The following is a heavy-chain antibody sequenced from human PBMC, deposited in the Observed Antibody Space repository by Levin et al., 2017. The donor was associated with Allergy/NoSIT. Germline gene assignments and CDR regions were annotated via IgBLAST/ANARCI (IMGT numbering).Heavy chain of an antibody. CDR3: AKIFIVGATSFADFDY. D-gene: IGHD1-26*01. Sequence: GESLKISCAASGFTFSSYGMHWVRQAPGKGLEWVAVISYDGSNKYYADSVKGRFTISRDNSKNTLYLQMNSLRAEDTAVYYCAKIFIVGATSFADFDYWGQGTLVTVSS. CDR1: GFTFSSYG. V-gene: IGHV3-30*18. J-gene: IGHJ4*02. CDR2: ISYDGSNK.